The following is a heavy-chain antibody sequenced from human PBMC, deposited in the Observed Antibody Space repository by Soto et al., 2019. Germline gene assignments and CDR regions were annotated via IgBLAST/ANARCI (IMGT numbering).Heavy chain of an antibody. V-gene: IGHV3-48*01. D-gene: IGHD2-2*01. CDR1: GFTFSTCS. Sequence: EVQLVESGGGLIQPGGSLRLSCAASGFTFSTCSMNWVRQAPGKGLEWVSYISSTSSTIYYADSVKGRFTTSRDNAKNSLYLQMNSLRAEDTAVYYCAGPVVPTANDWLDTWGQGTLVTVSS. CDR2: ISSTSSTI. J-gene: IGHJ5*02. CDR3: AGPVVPTANDWLDT.